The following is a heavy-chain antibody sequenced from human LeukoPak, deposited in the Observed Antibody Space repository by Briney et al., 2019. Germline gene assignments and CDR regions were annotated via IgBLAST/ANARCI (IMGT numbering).Heavy chain of an antibody. V-gene: IGHV1-2*02. Sequence: ASVKVSCKASGYTFTGYYMHWVRQAPGQGLEWMGWINPNSGGTNYAQKLQGRVTMTTDTSTSTAYMELRSLRSDDTAVYYCARERDYYDSSGYDVAFDIWGQGTMVTVSS. J-gene: IGHJ3*02. CDR2: INPNSGGT. CDR1: GYTFTGYY. CDR3: ARERDYYDSSGYDVAFDI. D-gene: IGHD3-22*01.